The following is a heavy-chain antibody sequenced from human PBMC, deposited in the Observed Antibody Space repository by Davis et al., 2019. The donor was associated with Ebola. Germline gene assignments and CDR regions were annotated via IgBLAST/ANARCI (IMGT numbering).Heavy chain of an antibody. CDR2: IYYSGSP. D-gene: IGHD3-22*01. V-gene: IGHV4-31*03. CDR3: ARDLRYDSSGYDYYFYMDV. Sequence: PSETLSLTCTVSGGSISRDGSYWTWIRQHPGKGLEWIGYIYYSGSPYYQPPLKSRVTISLDTSKNQFSLNLYSVTAADTAVYYCARDLRYDSSGYDYYFYMDVWGKGTTVTVSS. CDR1: GGSISRDGSY. J-gene: IGHJ6*03.